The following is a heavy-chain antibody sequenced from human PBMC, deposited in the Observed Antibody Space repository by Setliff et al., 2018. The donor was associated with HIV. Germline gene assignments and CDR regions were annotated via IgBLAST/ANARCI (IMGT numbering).Heavy chain of an antibody. V-gene: IGHV1-69*10. CDR2: IIPILGIA. J-gene: IGHJ4*02. Sequence: SVKISCKASGYTFTSYGISWVRQAPGQGLEWMGGIIPILGIANYAQKFQGRVTITTDESTSTAYMELSSLRSEDTAVYYCAIPGSSGYPYDYWGQGTLVTVSS. CDR3: AIPGSSGYPYDY. D-gene: IGHD3-22*01. CDR1: GYTFTSYG.